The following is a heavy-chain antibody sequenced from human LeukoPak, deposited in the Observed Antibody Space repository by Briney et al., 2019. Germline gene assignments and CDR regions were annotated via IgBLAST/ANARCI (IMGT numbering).Heavy chain of an antibody. D-gene: IGHD6-19*01. CDR2: ISWNSGSI. CDR3: AKGIAVVASGGFDY. CDR1: GFTFDDYA. Sequence: GGSLRLFCAASGFTFDDYAMHWVRQAPGKGLEWVSGISWNSGSIGYADSVKGRFTISRDNAKNSLYLQMNSLRAEDMALYYCAKGIAVVASGGFDYWGQGTLVTVSS. V-gene: IGHV3-9*03. J-gene: IGHJ4*02.